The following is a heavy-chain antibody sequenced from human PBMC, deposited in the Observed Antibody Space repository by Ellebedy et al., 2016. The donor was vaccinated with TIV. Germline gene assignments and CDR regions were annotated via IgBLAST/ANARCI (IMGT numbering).Heavy chain of an antibody. V-gene: IGHV3-23*01. CDR1: GFTFSSYA. J-gene: IGHJ4*02. Sequence: PGGSLRLSRAASGFTFSSYAMSWVRQAPGKGLEWVSTISNTGSRTYYADSVEGRFIISRDNSTKTLYLQMNSLGADDTAVYYCAKGRGGGSDSSAPRYYFDYWGLGTLVTVSS. CDR2: ISNTGSRT. CDR3: AKGRGGGSDSSAPRYYFDY. D-gene: IGHD3-22*01.